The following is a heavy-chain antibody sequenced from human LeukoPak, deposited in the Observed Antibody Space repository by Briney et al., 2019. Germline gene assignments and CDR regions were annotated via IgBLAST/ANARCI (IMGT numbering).Heavy chain of an antibody. D-gene: IGHD1-1*01. CDR2: IYTSGST. Sequence: SETLSLTCTVSGGSISSGSYYWSWIRQPAGKGLEWIGRIYTSGSTNYNPSLKSRVTISVDTSKNQFSLKLSSVTAADTAVHYCARDGRNDGDAFDIWGQGTMVTVSS. J-gene: IGHJ3*02. CDR1: GGSISSGSYY. V-gene: IGHV4-61*02. CDR3: ARDGRNDGDAFDI.